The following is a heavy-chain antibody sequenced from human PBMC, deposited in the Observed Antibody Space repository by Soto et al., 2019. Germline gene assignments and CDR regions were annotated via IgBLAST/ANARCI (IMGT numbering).Heavy chain of an antibody. V-gene: IGHV2-5*02. D-gene: IGHD3-22*01. CDR2: IYWDDDK. J-gene: IGHJ4*02. CDR3: AHLNTYYYDSSGLIYYFDY. Sequence: GSGPTLVNPTQTLTLTCTFSGFSLSTSGVGVGWIRQPPGKALEWLALIYWDDDKRYSPSLKSRLTITKDTSKNQVVLTMTNMDPVDTATYYCAHLNTYYYDSSGLIYYFDYWGPGTLVTVSS. CDR1: GFSLSTSGVG.